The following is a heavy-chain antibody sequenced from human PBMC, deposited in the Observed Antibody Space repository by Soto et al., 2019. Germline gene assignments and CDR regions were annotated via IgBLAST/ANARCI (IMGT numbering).Heavy chain of an antibody. CDR2: ISAYNGNT. CDR1: GYTFTSYG. D-gene: IGHD3-3*01. V-gene: IGHV1-18*01. CDR3: ARFEYYDFWSGYYMFDY. Sequence: ASVKVSCKASGYTFTSYGISWVRQAPGQGLEWMGWISAYNGNTNYAQKLQGRVTMTTDTSTSKAYMELRSLRSDDTAVYYCARFEYYDFWSGYYMFDYWGQGTLVTVSS. J-gene: IGHJ4*02.